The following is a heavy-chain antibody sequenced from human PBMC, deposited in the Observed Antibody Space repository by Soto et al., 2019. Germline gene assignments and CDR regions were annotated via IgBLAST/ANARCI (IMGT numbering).Heavy chain of an antibody. J-gene: IGHJ4*02. CDR2: IYYSGST. CDR3: ARQYYYGSSGYYLDY. CDR1: GGSISSSSYY. V-gene: IGHV4-39*01. Sequence: SETLSLTCTVSGGSISSSSYYWGWIRQPPGKGLEWIGSIYYSGSTYYNPSLKSRVTISVDTSKNQFSLKLSSVTAADTAVYYCARQYYYGSSGYYLDYWGQGTLVTVSS. D-gene: IGHD3-22*01.